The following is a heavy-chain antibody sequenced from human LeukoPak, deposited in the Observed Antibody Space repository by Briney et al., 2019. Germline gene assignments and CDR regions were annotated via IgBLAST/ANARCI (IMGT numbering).Heavy chain of an antibody. Sequence: SETLSLTCTVSGGSINSYYWSWIRQPPGKGLERIGYIYYSGSTNYNPSLKGRVTISLDTSNNQFSLKLSSVTAADTAVYYCARDTSGYRRGSFDYWGQGTLVTVSS. J-gene: IGHJ4*02. V-gene: IGHV4-59*01. CDR1: GGSINSYY. CDR2: IYYSGST. CDR3: ARDTSGYRRGSFDY. D-gene: IGHD3-22*01.